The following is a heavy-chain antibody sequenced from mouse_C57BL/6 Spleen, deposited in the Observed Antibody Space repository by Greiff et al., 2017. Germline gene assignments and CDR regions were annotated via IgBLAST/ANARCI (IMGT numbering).Heavy chain of an antibody. Sequence: QVQLQQSGAELARPGASVKLSCKASGYTFTSYGISWVKQRTGQGLEWIGEIYPRSGNTYYNEKFKGKATLTAYKSSSTAYMELRSLTSEASAVYFCARWDDYYAMAYWGQGTSVTVSS. CDR3: ARWDDYYAMAY. J-gene: IGHJ4*01. CDR2: IYPRSGNT. CDR1: GYTFTSYG. D-gene: IGHD4-1*01. V-gene: IGHV1-81*01.